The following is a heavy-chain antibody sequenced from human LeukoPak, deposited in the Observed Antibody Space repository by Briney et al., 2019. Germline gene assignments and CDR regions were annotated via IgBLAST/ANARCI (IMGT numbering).Heavy chain of an antibody. J-gene: IGHJ4*02. CDR2: ISWNSGSI. CDR3: AKDTGDSSGYYDY. V-gene: IGHV3-9*01. Sequence: PGGSLRLSCAASGFTFDDYAMHWVRQAPGKGLEWVSGISWNSGSIGYADSVKGRFTISRDNAKNSLYLQMNSLRAEDTALYYCAKDTGDSSGYYDYWGQGTLVTVSS. D-gene: IGHD3-22*01. CDR1: GFTFDDYA.